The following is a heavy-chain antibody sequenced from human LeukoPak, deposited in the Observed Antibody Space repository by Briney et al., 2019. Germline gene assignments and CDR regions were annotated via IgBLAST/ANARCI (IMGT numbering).Heavy chain of an antibody. CDR2: INPNSGGT. D-gene: IGHD5-12*01. CDR3: ARDKKWLIDY. V-gene: IGHV1-2*02. CDR1: GYTFTSYY. J-gene: IGHJ4*02. Sequence: ASVKVSCKASGYTFTSYYMHWVRQAPGQGLEWMGWINPNSGGTNYAQKFQGGVIMTRDTSISTAYMELSRLRSDDTAVYYCARDKKWLIDYWGQGTLVTVSS.